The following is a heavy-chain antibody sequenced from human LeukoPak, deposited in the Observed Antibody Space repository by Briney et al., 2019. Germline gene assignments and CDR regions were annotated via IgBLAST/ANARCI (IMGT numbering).Heavy chain of an antibody. J-gene: IGHJ4*02. CDR3: ARGLVIVETPGDDFDF. V-gene: IGHV3-74*01. CDR2: ITPNGDFT. D-gene: IGHD2/OR15-2a*01. Sequence: GGSLRLSCAASGFTFSCYWMHWVRQAPGKGLVWVGRITPNGDFTNYADSVKGRFTISRDNAENTLYLQMNSLRAEDTAMYYCARGLVIVETPGDDFDFWGQGTLVTVSS. CDR1: GFTFSCYW.